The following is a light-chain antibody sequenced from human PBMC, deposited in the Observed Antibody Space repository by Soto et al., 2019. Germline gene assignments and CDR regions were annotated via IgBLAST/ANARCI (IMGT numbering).Light chain of an antibody. CDR1: SGHSNYA. Sequence: QSVLTQSPSASASLGASVKLTCTLSSGHSNYAIAWHQQQPEKGPRFLMKLNNDGSHIKGDGIPDRFSGSSSGAERYLTISSLQSEDEADYYCQTWGTGIVVFGGGTKLTVL. CDR2: LNNDGSH. CDR3: QTWGTGIVV. V-gene: IGLV4-69*01. J-gene: IGLJ3*02.